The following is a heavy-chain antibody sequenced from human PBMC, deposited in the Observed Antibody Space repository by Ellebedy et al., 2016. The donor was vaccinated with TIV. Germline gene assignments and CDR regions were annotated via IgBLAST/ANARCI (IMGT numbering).Heavy chain of an antibody. Sequence: GSLRLXXTVSAGSISSTTYYWGWIRQPPGKGLEWIGSIYYSGSTYYNPSLKSRITISIDTSKNQFSLKLSSVTAADTAVYYCATILTGYYHYWGQGTLVTVSS. CDR2: IYYSGST. CDR1: AGSISSTTYY. D-gene: IGHD3-9*01. CDR3: ATILTGYYHY. V-gene: IGHV4-39*07. J-gene: IGHJ4*02.